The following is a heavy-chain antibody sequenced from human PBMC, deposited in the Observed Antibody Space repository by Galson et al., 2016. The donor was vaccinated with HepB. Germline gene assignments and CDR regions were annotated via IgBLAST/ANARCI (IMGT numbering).Heavy chain of an antibody. V-gene: IGHV3-30*18. CDR1: GFIFTSYA. CDR3: AKNWNYVIRGSDYYTMDI. Sequence: SLRLSCAASGFIFTSYAMHWVRQAPGKGLEWVAVISYDDNNYYYADSVKGRFTISRDNSKNTLYLQMNSLRAEDTAVYYCAKNWNYVIRGSDYYTMDIWGQETTVTVSS. J-gene: IGHJ6*02. D-gene: IGHD1-7*01. CDR2: ISYDDNNY.